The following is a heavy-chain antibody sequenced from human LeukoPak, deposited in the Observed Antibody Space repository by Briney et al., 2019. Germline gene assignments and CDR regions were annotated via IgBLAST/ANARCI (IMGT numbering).Heavy chain of an antibody. Sequence: GGSLRLSCAASGFTFTKYWIHWVRQAPGEGPVWVSRITSDGRGTNYADSVKGRFTISRDNSKNTLYLQMNSLRAEDTAVYYCAKLGTMIVVAFIDYWGQGTLVTVSS. J-gene: IGHJ4*02. CDR3: AKLGTMIVVAFIDY. D-gene: IGHD3-22*01. CDR2: ITSDGRGT. CDR1: GFTFTKYW. V-gene: IGHV3-74*01.